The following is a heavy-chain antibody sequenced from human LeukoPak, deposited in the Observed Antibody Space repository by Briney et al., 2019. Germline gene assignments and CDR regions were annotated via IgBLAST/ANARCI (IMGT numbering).Heavy chain of an antibody. CDR1: GFTFSSYA. D-gene: IGHD6-19*01. CDR3: AKMQSSGWQH. V-gene: IGHV3-23*01. Sequence: PGGSLRLSCAASGFTFSSYAMSWVRQAPGKGLEWVSAIRDSGSSTHYADSVKGRFTTSRDNSKNTLYLQMNSLRAEDTAVYYCAKMQSSGWQHWGQGTLVTVSS. J-gene: IGHJ1*01. CDR2: IRDSGSST.